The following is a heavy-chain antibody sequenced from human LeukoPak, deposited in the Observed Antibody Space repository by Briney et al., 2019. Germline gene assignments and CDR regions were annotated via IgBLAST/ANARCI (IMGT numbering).Heavy chain of an antibody. CDR2: ISFDGSNK. CDR1: GFTFSSNA. V-gene: IGHV3-30*04. CDR3: ARDLSGPSFY. Sequence: GGSLRLSCAASGFTFSSNAMHWVRQAPGKGLEWVAVISFDGSNKYYADSVRGRFTISRDTSKNTLYLQMNSLRDDDTAVYFCARDLSGPSFYWGQGTLVTVSS. J-gene: IGHJ4*02. D-gene: IGHD2-15*01.